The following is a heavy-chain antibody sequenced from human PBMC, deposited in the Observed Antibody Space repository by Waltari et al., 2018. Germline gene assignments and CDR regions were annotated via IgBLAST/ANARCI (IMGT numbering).Heavy chain of an antibody. J-gene: IGHJ6*02. V-gene: IGHV4-34*01. CDR1: GGSFSGYY. CDR2: INHSGST. Sequence: QVQLQQWGAGLLKPSETLSLTCAVYGGSFSGYYWSWIRQPPGKGLEWIGEINHSGSTNYNPSLKSRVTISVDTSKNQCSLKLSSVTAADTAVYYCARRAITIFGVVTIYYGMDVWGQGTTVTVSS. D-gene: IGHD3-3*01. CDR3: ARRAITIFGVVTIYYGMDV.